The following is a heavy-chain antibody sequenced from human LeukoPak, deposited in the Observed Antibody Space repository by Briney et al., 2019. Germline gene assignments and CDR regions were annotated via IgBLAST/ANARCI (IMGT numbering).Heavy chain of an antibody. CDR1: GFTVSSNY. D-gene: IGHD2-15*01. CDR3: ASSCSADNCPFDT. CDR2: IHSANGYI. Sequence: PGGSLRLSCAASGFTVSSNYMSWVRQAPGKGLEWVSCIHSANGYIYYADSVKGRFTISRDNAESSLYLQMTSLRAEDTAVYYCASSCSADNCPFDTWGQGTLVTVSS. V-gene: IGHV3-21*01. J-gene: IGHJ5*02.